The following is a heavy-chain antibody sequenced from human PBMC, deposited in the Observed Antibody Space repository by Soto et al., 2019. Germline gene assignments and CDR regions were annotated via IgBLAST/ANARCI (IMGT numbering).Heavy chain of an antibody. CDR1: GYTFTSYG. D-gene: IGHD1-7*01. Sequence: ASVKVSCKASGYTFTSYGISWVRQAPGQGLEWMEWISAYNGNTNYAQKLQGRVTMTTDTSTSTAYMELRSLRSDDTALFYCARVEKFMGITGTIDYWGQGTLVTVSS. V-gene: IGHV1-18*01. CDR3: ARVEKFMGITGTIDY. CDR2: ISAYNGNT. J-gene: IGHJ4*02.